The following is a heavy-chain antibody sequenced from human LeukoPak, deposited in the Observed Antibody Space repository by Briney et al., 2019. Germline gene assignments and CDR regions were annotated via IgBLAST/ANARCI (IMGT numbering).Heavy chain of an antibody. Sequence: SETLSLTCTVSGDSIDDSYWSWIRQSPGKGLEWIGYISYSGSTNYNPSLKSRVTISFDTSKNQFSLRLTSVTAADTAVYSSARGVLRYFDWTIRGKKRGGAWFDPWGQGTLVTVSS. CDR2: ISYSGST. CDR3: ARGVLRYFDWTIRGKKRGGAWFDP. CDR1: GDSIDDSY. V-gene: IGHV4-59*01. D-gene: IGHD3-9*01. J-gene: IGHJ5*02.